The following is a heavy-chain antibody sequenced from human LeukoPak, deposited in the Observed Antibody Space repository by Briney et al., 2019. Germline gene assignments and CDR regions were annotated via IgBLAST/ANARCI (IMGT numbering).Heavy chain of an antibody. J-gene: IGHJ4*02. V-gene: IGHV6-1*01. D-gene: IGHD6-19*01. CDR1: GDSVSSNSAA. CDR3: ERPKFPGVDPYSSTHNPLDY. Sequence: SQTLSLTCAISGDSVSSNSAAWNWIRQSPSRGLEWLGRTYYRSKWYNDYAVSVKSRITINPDTSKNQFSLQLNSVTPEDTAVYYCERPKFPGVDPYSSTHNPLDYWGQGTLVTVPS. CDR2: TYYRSKWYN.